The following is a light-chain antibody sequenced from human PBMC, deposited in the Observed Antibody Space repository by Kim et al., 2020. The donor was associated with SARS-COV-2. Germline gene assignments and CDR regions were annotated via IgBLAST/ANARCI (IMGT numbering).Light chain of an antibody. V-gene: IGKV1-5*03. CDR3: QQYNSYSRLT. CDR1: QSISSW. J-gene: IGKJ4*01. CDR2: KAS. Sequence: SVGSRVTITCRASQSISSWLAWYQQKPGKAPKLLIYKASSLESGVPSRFSGSGSGTEFTLTISSLQPDDFATYYCQQYNSYSRLTFGGGTKVDIK.